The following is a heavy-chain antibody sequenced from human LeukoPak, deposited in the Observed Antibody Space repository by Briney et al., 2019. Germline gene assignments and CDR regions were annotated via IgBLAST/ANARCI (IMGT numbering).Heavy chain of an antibody. CDR2: IYYSGST. D-gene: IGHD3-10*01. J-gene: IGHJ4*02. V-gene: IGHV4-59*01. Sequence: SETLSLTCTVSGGSISRYYWSWIRQPPGKGLEWIGYIYYSGSTNYNPSLKSRVTISVDTSKNQFSLKLSSVTAADTAVYYCARSYFGSGTFNGFDYWGQGTLVTVSS. CDR3: ARSYFGSGTFNGFDY. CDR1: GGSISRYY.